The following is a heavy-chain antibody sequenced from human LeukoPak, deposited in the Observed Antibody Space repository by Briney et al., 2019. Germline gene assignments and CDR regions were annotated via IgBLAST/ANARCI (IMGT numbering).Heavy chain of an antibody. V-gene: IGHV4-39*07. CDR3: ARTPRWLRYYYYMGV. CDR2: IYYSGST. D-gene: IGHD5-18*01. J-gene: IGHJ6*03. Sequence: PSETLSLTCTVSGGSISSSSYYWGWIRQPPGKGLEWIGSIYYSGSTYYNPSLKSRVTISVDTSKNQFSLKLSSVTAADTAVYYCARTPRWLRYYYYMGVWGKGTTVTVSS. CDR1: GGSISSSSYY.